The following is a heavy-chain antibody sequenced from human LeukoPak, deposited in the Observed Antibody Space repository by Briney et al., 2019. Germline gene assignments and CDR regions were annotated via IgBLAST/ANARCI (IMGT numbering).Heavy chain of an antibody. J-gene: IGHJ4*02. CDR2: ISAYNGNT. D-gene: IGHD2-2*01. Sequence: ASVKVSCKASGYTFTSYGISWVRQAPGQGLEWMGWISAYNGNTNYAQRLQGRVTMTTDTSTSTAYMELRSLRSDDTAVYYCARDDCSGTSCYLYYFDYWGQGTLVTVSS. V-gene: IGHV1-18*01. CDR1: GYTFTSYG. CDR3: ARDDCSGTSCYLYYFDY.